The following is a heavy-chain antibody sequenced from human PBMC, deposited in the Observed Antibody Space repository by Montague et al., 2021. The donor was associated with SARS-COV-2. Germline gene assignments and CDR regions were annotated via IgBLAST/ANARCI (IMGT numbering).Heavy chain of an antibody. V-gene: IGHV4-59*12. CDR1: GGSTNNFY. Sequence: SETLSLTCTVSGGSTNNFYWSWIRQPPGKGLEWIGYIYYSGGTNYNPSLKSRVTMSIDKSKNQFSLELNSVTAADTALYYCVRAGGLDNRPPVWGQGALVIVSS. CDR2: IYYSGGT. J-gene: IGHJ4*02. CDR3: VRAGGLDNRPPV. D-gene: IGHD3/OR15-3a*01.